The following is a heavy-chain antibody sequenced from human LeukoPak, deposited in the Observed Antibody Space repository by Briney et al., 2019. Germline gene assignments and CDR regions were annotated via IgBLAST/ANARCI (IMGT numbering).Heavy chain of an antibody. J-gene: IGHJ4*02. V-gene: IGHV3-33*01. Sequence: GGSLRLSWAASGFTFSSYAMHWVRQAPGKGLEWVALIGSDGNKKYYADSVKGRFSISRDNSNNTLYLQMNSLGVEDTAVYYCARGRYSSSWKDYWGQGTLVTVSS. CDR3: ARGRYSSSWKDY. CDR2: IGSDGNKK. CDR1: GFTFSSYA. D-gene: IGHD6-13*01.